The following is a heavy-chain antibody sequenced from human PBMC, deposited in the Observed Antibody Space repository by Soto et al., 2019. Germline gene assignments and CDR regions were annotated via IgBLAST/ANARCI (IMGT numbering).Heavy chain of an antibody. Sequence: GESLKISCAASGFTFSSYAMSWVRQAPGKGLEWVSAISGSGGSTYYADSVKGRFTISRDNSKNTLYLQMNSLRAEDTAVYYCAKPYSSGWEANDYWGQGTLVTVSS. CDR2: ISGSGGST. V-gene: IGHV3-23*01. D-gene: IGHD6-19*01. CDR3: AKPYSSGWEANDY. J-gene: IGHJ4*02. CDR1: GFTFSSYA.